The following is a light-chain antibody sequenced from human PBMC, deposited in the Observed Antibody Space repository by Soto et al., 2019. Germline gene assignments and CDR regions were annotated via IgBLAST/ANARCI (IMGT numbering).Light chain of an antibody. V-gene: IGKV3-15*01. CDR2: GAS. J-gene: IGKJ1*01. CDR3: QHYNSWPPWT. Sequence: EIVMTQSPVTLSVSPGERATLSCRASQSVRRNLAWYQQKPGQAPRLLIYGASTSATGVPASFSGSGSGTEFTLTISSLQSEELAVYYCQHYNSWPPWTYGQGTKVEIK. CDR1: QSVRRN.